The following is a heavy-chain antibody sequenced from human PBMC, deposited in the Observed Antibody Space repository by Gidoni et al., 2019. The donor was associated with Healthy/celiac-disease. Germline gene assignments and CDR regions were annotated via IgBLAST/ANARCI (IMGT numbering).Heavy chain of an antibody. J-gene: IGHJ4*01. D-gene: IGHD1-26*01. CDR2: IYPGDSDT. Sequence: EVQLVQSGAELKRPGAPLKTSCEGAGSGFTSYWIGWVRQMPGKGLEWMGIIYPGDSDTRYSPSFQGQVTISADKSISTAYLQWSSLKASDTAMYYCARLGSYSSYYFDYWGHGTLVPVSS. CDR1: GSGFTSYW. V-gene: IGHV5-51*01. CDR3: ARLGSYSSYYFDY.